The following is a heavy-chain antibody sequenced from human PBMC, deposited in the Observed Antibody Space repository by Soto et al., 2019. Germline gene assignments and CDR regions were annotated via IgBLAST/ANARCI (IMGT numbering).Heavy chain of an antibody. CDR2: IWFDGTNK. J-gene: IGHJ4*02. Sequence: SLRLSCAASGFIFSNYGMHWVRQAPGKGLEWVALIWFDGTNKYYSDSVKGRFTISRDNSKNTLWLQMNSLRAEDTAVYYCARGEDYDSVWGTYFVDYWGQGALVTVSS. D-gene: IGHD3-16*01. V-gene: IGHV3-33*01. CDR3: ARGEDYDSVWGTYFVDY. CDR1: GFIFSNYG.